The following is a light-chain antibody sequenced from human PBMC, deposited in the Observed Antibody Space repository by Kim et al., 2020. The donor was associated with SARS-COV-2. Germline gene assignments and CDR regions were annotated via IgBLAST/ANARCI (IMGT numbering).Light chain of an antibody. V-gene: IGLV3-19*01. CDR1: SLRSYY. CDR2: GGD. CDR3: NSRDTSGNHWV. J-gene: IGLJ3*02. Sequence: SSELTQDPAVSVALGQTVRITCQGDSLRSYYASWYQQKPGQAPVLVMFGGDDRPSGIPDRFSGSTSGNTASLTITGAQAEDEADYFCNSRDTSGNHWVFGGGTQLTVL.